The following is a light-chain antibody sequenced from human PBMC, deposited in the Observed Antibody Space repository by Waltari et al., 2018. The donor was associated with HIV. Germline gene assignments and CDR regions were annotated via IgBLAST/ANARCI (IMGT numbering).Light chain of an antibody. CDR3: VIWHNSVWV. Sequence: QAVLTQPSSLSASPGASASLTCTLPSGTIVANYRIYWYQQKSGSPPQYLLTYKSDSDKRQASGVPSRFSGSKDFSANAGILLISGLQSEDEADYYCVIWHNSVWVFGGGTKLTVL. V-gene: IGLV5-45*02. CDR1: SGTIVANYR. J-gene: IGLJ3*02. CDR2: YKSDSDK.